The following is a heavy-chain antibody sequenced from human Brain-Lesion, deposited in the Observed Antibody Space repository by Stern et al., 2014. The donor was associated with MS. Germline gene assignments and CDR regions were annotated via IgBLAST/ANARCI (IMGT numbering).Heavy chain of an antibody. CDR2: FDTEDGET. Sequence: VQLVESGAEVKKPGASVKVSCKVSGYTLTELSMHWVRQAPRKGLEWMGGFDTEDGETIYAQKLQGRVTMTEDTSTEPAYTELRSLRSEDTAVYYCSTLSPGAGGNYYRHFDYWGQGTLVTVSS. V-gene: IGHV1-24*01. CDR3: STLSPGAGGNYYRHFDY. CDR1: GYTLTELS. J-gene: IGHJ4*02. D-gene: IGHD1-26*01.